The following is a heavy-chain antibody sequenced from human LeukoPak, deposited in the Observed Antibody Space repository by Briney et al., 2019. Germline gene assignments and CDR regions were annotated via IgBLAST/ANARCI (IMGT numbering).Heavy chain of an antibody. J-gene: IGHJ4*02. CDR3: ASRSSIWSGYQDTLYYFDS. V-gene: IGHV4-39*07. CDR1: GGSISSSSYY. CDR2: IFYSGST. D-gene: IGHD3-3*01. Sequence: SETLSLTCTVSGGSISSSSYYWGWIRQAPGKGLEWIGSIFYSGSTYYNSSLKSRVTISVDTSKNQFSLKLSSVTAADTAVYYCASRSSIWSGYQDTLYYFDSWGQGTLVTVSS.